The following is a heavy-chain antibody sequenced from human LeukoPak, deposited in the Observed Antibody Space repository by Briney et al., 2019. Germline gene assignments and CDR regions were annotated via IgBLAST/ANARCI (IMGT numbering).Heavy chain of an antibody. Sequence: PSETLSLTCTVSGGSISSYYWSWIRQPPGKGLGWIGYIYYSGSTNYNPSLKSRVTISVDTSKNQFSLKLSSVTAADTAVYYCARRHGPEAFDYWGQGTLVTVSS. CDR2: IYYSGST. CDR3: ARRHGPEAFDY. CDR1: GGSISSYY. V-gene: IGHV4-59*01. J-gene: IGHJ4*02.